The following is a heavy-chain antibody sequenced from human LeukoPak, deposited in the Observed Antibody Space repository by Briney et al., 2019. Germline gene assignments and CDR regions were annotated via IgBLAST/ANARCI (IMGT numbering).Heavy chain of an antibody. D-gene: IGHD5-12*01. J-gene: IGHJ5*02. CDR3: ARADPYESVGP. V-gene: IGHV3-30*01. CDR1: GFTFSSYA. CDR2: ISYDGSNK. Sequence: GSLRPPCAASGFTFSSYAMPWVRPAPGQGLKWVAVISYDGSNKYYADSVKGRFTISRDNSKNTLCLQMNSLRAEDTAVYYCARADPYESVGPWGQGTLVAVSS.